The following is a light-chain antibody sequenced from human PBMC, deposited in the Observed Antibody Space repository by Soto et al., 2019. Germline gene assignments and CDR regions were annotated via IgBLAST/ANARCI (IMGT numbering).Light chain of an antibody. CDR1: QSISTS. CDR2: TSS. J-gene: IGKJ1*01. CDR3: QQGYSRPRT. V-gene: IGKV1-39*01. Sequence: DIQLTQSPSSLSASVGDRVTITCRASQSISTSSNWYQQKPGKAPNLLIFTSSNLESGVPSRFSGSGSGTDFTLTISSLQPEDFATYFCQQGYSRPRTFGQGTKV.